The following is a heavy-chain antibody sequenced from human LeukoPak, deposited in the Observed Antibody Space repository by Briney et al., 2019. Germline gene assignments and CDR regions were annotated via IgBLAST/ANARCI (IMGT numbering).Heavy chain of an antibody. Sequence: ASVKVSCKASGYTFTSYDINWVRQATGQGLKWMGWMNPNSGNIGYAQKFQGRVTMTRNTSISTAYMELSSLRSEDTAVYYCARDFYSGSYYDDYWGQGTLVTVSS. CDR3: ARDFYSGSYYDDY. CDR2: MNPNSGNI. D-gene: IGHD1-26*01. CDR1: GYTFTSYD. V-gene: IGHV1-8*01. J-gene: IGHJ4*02.